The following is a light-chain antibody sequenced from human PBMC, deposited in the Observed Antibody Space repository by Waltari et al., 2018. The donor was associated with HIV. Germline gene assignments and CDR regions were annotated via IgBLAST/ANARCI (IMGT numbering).Light chain of an antibody. CDR2: EVS. J-gene: IGLJ1*01. V-gene: IGLV2-14*01. CDR3: SSYSSSTSPYV. Sequence: QSALTQPASVSGSPGQPLTISCTRTTRDIGNYNYVSCYQHHPGRAPKLRIYEVSNRPSGVSNRFSGSKSGNTASLTVSGLHAEDEGDYYCSSYSSSTSPYVFGTGTKVTVV. CDR1: TRDIGNYNY.